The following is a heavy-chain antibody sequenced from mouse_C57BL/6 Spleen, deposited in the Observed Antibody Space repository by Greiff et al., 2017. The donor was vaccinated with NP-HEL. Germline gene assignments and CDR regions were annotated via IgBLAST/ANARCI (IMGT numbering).Heavy chain of an antibody. J-gene: IGHJ4*01. Sequence: VQLQQPGAELVKPGASVKLSCKASGYTFTSYWMHWVKQRPGRGLEWIGRIDPNSGGTKYNEKFKSKATLTVDKPSSTPYMELSSLTSEDSAVYYCASGFITTVVATGAMDYWGQGTSVTVSS. CDR3: ASGFITTVVATGAMDY. CDR1: GYTFTSYW. V-gene: IGHV1-72*01. D-gene: IGHD1-1*01. CDR2: IDPNSGGT.